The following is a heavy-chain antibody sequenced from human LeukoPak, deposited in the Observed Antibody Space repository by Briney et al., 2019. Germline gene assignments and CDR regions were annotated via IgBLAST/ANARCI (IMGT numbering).Heavy chain of an antibody. CDR1: GFTFSNYA. Sequence: PGGSLRLSCAASGFTFSNYAMHWVRQAPGKGLEWVAVVFFDGTIQYYADAVKGRFTISRDNAKNSLYLQMNSLRAEDTAVYYCARDRAIVGSGLDYWGQGTLVTVSS. V-gene: IGHV3-30*04. J-gene: IGHJ4*02. CDR2: VFFDGTIQ. D-gene: IGHD2-15*01. CDR3: ARDRAIVGSGLDY.